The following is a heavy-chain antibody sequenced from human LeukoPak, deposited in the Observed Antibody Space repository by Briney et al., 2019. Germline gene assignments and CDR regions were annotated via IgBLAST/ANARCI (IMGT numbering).Heavy chain of an antibody. CDR3: AKAPAAYYDSSGPYFEY. Sequence: PGRSLRLSCAASGFTFDDYAMHWVRQAPGKGLEWVSGISWNSGSIGYADSVKGRFTISRDNAKNSLYLQMNSLRAEDTALYYCAKAPAAYYDSSGPYFEYWGQGTLVTVSS. CDR2: ISWNSGSI. J-gene: IGHJ4*02. CDR1: GFTFDDYA. D-gene: IGHD3-22*01. V-gene: IGHV3-9*01.